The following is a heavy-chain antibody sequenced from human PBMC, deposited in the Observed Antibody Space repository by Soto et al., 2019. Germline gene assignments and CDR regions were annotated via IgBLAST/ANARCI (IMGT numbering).Heavy chain of an antibody. CDR1: GGTFSSYA. V-gene: IGHV1-69*13. CDR2: IIPIFGTA. Sequence: SVKVSCKASGGTFSSYAISWVRQAPGQGLEWMGVIIPIFGTANYAQKFQGRVTITADESTSTAYMELSSLTSEDTAVYYCARLYSSSWRAPIDYWGQGTLVTVSS. CDR3: ARLYSSSWRAPIDY. D-gene: IGHD6-13*01. J-gene: IGHJ4*02.